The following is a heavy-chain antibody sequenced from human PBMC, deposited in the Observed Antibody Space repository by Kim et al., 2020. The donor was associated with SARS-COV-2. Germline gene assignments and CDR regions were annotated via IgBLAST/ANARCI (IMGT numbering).Heavy chain of an antibody. Sequence: SETLSLTCTVSGGSISSYYWSWIRQPPGKGLEWIGYIYYSGSTNYNPSLKSRVTISVDTSKNQFSLKLSSVTAADTAVYYCARDRYLYSSGWRYYYYYGMDVWGQGTTVTVSS. J-gene: IGHJ6*02. D-gene: IGHD6-19*01. CDR2: IYYSGST. CDR3: ARDRYLYSSGWRYYYYYGMDV. CDR1: GGSISSYY. V-gene: IGHV4-59*13.